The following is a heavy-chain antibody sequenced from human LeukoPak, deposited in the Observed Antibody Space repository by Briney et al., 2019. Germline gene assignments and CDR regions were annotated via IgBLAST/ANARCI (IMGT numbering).Heavy chain of an antibody. D-gene: IGHD6-13*01. J-gene: IGHJ5*02. V-gene: IGHV1-24*01. CDR3: ATDRAAAVSGWFDP. CDR1: GYTFTGYY. Sequence: ASVKVSCKASGYTFTGYYMHWVRQAPGQGLEWMGGFDPEDGETIYAQKFQGRVTMTEDTSTDTAYMELSSLRSEDTAVYYCATDRAAAVSGWFDPWGQGTLVTVSS. CDR2: FDPEDGET.